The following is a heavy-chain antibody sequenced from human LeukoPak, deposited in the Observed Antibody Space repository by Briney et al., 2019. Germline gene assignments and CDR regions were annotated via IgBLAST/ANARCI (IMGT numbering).Heavy chain of an antibody. J-gene: IGHJ4*02. CDR2: IYPGDSDT. CDR1: GGSISSYY. Sequence: ETLSLTCTVSGGSISSYYWSWIRQPPGKGLEWMGIIYPGDSDTRYSPSFQGQVTISADKSISTAYLQWSSLKASDTAMYYCARHSVDTAMDRWGQGTLVTVSS. V-gene: IGHV5-51*01. CDR3: ARHSVDTAMDR. D-gene: IGHD5-18*01.